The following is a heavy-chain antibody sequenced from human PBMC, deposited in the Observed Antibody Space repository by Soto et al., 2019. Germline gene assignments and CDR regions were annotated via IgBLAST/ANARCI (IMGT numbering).Heavy chain of an antibody. V-gene: IGHV3-30*04. CDR1: GFIFKNYA. Sequence: QVQLVESGGGVVQPGRSLSLSCAVSGFIFKNYALNWVRQAPGKGLEWVASITRDGYNKYYADSVKGRFTISRDNSKNTLSLQMTALRVEDSSVYYCTKSRGGSSSVGMDYWGPGTPVTVSS. CDR3: TKSRGGSSSVGMDY. CDR2: ITRDGYNK. D-gene: IGHD6-6*01. J-gene: IGHJ4*02.